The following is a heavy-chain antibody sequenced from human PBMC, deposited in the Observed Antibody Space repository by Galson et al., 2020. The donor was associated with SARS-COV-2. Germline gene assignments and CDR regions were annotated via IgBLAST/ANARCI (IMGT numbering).Heavy chain of an antibody. V-gene: IGHV1-2*02. J-gene: IGHJ6*02. CDR1: GYTFTGHY. CDR2: TNPNSGGT. Sequence: ASVKVSCKPSGYTFTGHYMHCVRQAPGQGLEWMGWTNPNSGGTKYAQKFQGRVTMTRDKSISTAYMELSRLRSDDTAIYYCARAGQSPDYYYYYNLDVWGQGTTVTVSS. CDR3: ARAGQSPDYYYYYNLDV. D-gene: IGHD3-10*01.